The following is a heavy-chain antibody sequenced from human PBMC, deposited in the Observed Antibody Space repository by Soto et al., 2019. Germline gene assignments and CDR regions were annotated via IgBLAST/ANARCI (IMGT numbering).Heavy chain of an antibody. V-gene: IGHV1-58*02. D-gene: IGHD3-10*01. Sequence: QMQLVQSGPEVKKPGTSVKVSCKASGFTFTSSAMQWVRQARGQRREWIGWIVVGSGNTNYAQKFQERVTITRDMSTSTAYMELSSLRSEDTAVYYCAAQGPYYYGSGSLYYYGMDVWGQGTTVTVSS. CDR2: IVVGSGNT. CDR3: AAQGPYYYGSGSLYYYGMDV. CDR1: GFTFTSSA. J-gene: IGHJ6*02.